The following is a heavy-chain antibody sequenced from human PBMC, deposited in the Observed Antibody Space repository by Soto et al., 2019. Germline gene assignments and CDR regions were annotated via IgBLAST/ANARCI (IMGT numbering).Heavy chain of an antibody. CDR1: GVSISSYY. Sequence: PSETLSLTCTVSGVSISSYYWSWIRQPPGKGLEWIGYIYYSGSTNYNPSPKSRVTISVDTSKNQFSLKLSSVTAADTAVYYCARVRGDSSSWYSTGSLDYWGQGTLVTVSS. J-gene: IGHJ4*02. D-gene: IGHD6-13*01. V-gene: IGHV4-59*01. CDR3: ARVRGDSSSWYSTGSLDY. CDR2: IYYSGST.